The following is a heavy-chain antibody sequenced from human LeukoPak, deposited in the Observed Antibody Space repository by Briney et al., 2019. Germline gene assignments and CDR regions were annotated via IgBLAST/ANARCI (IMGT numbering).Heavy chain of an antibody. J-gene: IGHJ4*02. CDR2: ISGSGGST. Sequence: GGSLRLSCAASGFTFSSYAMSWVRQAPGKGLEWVSAISGSGGSTYYADSVKGRFTISRDNSKNTLYLQMNSLRAGDTAVYYCSIAVAGTPMGYWGQGTLVTVSS. CDR3: SIAVAGTPMGY. D-gene: IGHD6-19*01. V-gene: IGHV3-23*01. CDR1: GFTFSSYA.